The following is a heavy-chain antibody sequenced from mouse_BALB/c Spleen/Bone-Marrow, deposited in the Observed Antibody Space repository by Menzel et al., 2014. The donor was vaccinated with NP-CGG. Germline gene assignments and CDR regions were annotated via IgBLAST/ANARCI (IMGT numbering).Heavy chain of an antibody. V-gene: IGHV2-9*02. J-gene: IGHJ3*01. D-gene: IGHD2-2*01. CDR3: ARDLYGYLFAY. Sequence: QVHLQQPGPGLVAPSQSLSITCTVSGFSLTSYGVHWVRQPPGKGLEWLGVIRAGGSTKYNSALLSIQSISKDNSKSQVFLKMNSLQTDDTAMYYCARDLYGYLFAYCGQGTLVTVSA. CDR2: IRAGGST. CDR1: GFSLTSYG.